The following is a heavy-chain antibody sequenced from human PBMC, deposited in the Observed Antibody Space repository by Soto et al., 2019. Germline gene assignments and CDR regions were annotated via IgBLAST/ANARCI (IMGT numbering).Heavy chain of an antibody. J-gene: IGHJ5*02. V-gene: IGHV4-34*01. CDR2: INHSGST. D-gene: IGHD6-19*01. CDR1: GGSFGGYY. Sequence: SETLSLTCAVYGGSFGGYYWTWIRQPPGTGLEWIGEINHSGSTNYNPSLKSRVTISVDTSKNQFSLKLTSVTAADTAVYYCARAREQWRFTNWFDPWGQGTLVTVSS. CDR3: ARAREQWRFTNWFDP.